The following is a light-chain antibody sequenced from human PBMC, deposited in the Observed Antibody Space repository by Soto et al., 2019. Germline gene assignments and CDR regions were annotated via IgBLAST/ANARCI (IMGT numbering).Light chain of an antibody. Sequence: QSALTQPASVSGSPGQSITISCSGPNTDLGVYGYVSWYQHQPGKAPKLLIYDVNNRPSGISDRFSGSKSGDTASLTISGLQAEDEADYFCFSKISGFVYGFGTGTKLTVL. CDR2: DVN. CDR3: FSKISGFVYG. J-gene: IGLJ1*01. CDR1: NTDLGVYGY. V-gene: IGLV2-14*01.